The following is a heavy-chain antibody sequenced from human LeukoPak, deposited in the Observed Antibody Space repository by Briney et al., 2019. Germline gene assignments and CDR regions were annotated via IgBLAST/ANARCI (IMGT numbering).Heavy chain of an antibody. CDR1: GGSIRSGDYY. CDR2: IYYSGTT. V-gene: IGHV4-30-4*08. Sequence: PSETLSLTCILSGGSIRSGDYYWSWTRHPPGKGLEWLVFIYYSGTTSYNPSLKSRVTISIDTSKNQFSMKLTSVTAADAAVYYCARDPRFCSTTNCPYGPNPWGQGTLVTVSS. D-gene: IGHD2-2*01. CDR3: ARDPRFCSTTNCPYGPNP. J-gene: IGHJ5*02.